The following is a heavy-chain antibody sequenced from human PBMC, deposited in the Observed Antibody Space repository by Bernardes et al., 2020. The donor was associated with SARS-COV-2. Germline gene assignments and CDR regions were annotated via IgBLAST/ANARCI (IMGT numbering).Heavy chain of an antibody. D-gene: IGHD2-21*02. Sequence: SETLSLTRAVYGGSFSGYYWSWIRQPPGKGLEWIGEINHSGSTNYNPSLKSRVTISVDTSKNQFSLKLSSVTAADTAVYYCARGKIVVVTAIFYYYYYYGMDVWGQGTTV. CDR1: GGSFSGYY. J-gene: IGHJ6*02. V-gene: IGHV4-34*01. CDR2: INHSGST. CDR3: ARGKIVVVTAIFYYYYYYGMDV.